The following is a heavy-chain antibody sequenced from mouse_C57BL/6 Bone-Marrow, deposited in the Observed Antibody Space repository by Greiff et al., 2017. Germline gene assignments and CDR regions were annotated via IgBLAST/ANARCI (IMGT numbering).Heavy chain of an antibody. CDR1: GFTFSSYT. V-gene: IGHV5-9*04. Sequence: EVKVVESGGGLVTPGGSLTLSCAASGFTFSSYTMSWVRQTPEKSLEWVATISGGGGNTYYPDSVKGRFTISRDNAKNNLYLQMSSLRSEDTAVYYCARHGGQPLQPWFAYWGKGTLVTVSA. CDR2: ISGGGGNT. CDR3: ARHGGQPLQPWFAY. D-gene: IGHD6-1*01. J-gene: IGHJ3*01.